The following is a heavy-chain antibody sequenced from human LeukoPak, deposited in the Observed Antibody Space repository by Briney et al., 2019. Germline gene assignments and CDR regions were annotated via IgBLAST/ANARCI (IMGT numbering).Heavy chain of an antibody. CDR2: IKQDGSEK. Sequence: GGSLRLSCTASGFTFSGYWMTWVRQAPGKGLEWVANIKQDGSEKHYVDSVRGRFTISRENAKNSLYLQMNSLRAEDTAVYYCERDFYYYIDVWGKGTTVTVSS. V-gene: IGHV3-7*01. CDR1: GFTFSGYW. J-gene: IGHJ6*03. CDR3: ERDFYYYIDV.